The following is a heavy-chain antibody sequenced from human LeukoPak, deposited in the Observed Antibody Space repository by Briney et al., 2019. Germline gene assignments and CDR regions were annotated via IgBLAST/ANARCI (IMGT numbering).Heavy chain of an antibody. CDR3: AKLGKTDYYDSSGYFDY. CDR2: ISGSGGTT. CDR1: GFTFSTYV. Sequence: GGSLRLSCAASGFTFSTYVMSWVRQAPGKGLEWVSLISGSGGTTYYADSVKGRFTISRANSKNTLYLQMNSLRAEDTAVYYCAKLGKTDYYDSSGYFDYWGQGTLVTVSS. J-gene: IGHJ4*02. V-gene: IGHV3-23*01. D-gene: IGHD3-22*01.